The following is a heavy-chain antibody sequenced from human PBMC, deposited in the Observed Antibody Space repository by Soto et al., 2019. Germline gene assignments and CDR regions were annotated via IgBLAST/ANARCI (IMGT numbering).Heavy chain of an antibody. CDR3: ARLPLLEGLYYYYGMDV. CDR1: GYSFTNYW. D-gene: IGHD1-1*01. V-gene: IGHV5-51*01. Sequence: LGESLKIFCKGSGYSFTNYWIGWVRQMPGKDLEWIGIIYPEDSETRYSPSFQGLVTISADKSISTAYLQWSSLKASDTAMYYCARLPLLEGLYYYYGMDVWGQGTTVTVSS. CDR2: IYPEDSET. J-gene: IGHJ6*02.